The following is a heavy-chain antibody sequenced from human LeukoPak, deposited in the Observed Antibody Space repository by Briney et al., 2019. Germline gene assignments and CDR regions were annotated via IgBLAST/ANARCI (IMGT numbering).Heavy chain of an antibody. J-gene: IGHJ4*02. CDR2: ISSSSSSI. Sequence: KPGGSLRLSCAASGFTFSNYAMSWVRQAPGKGLEWVSSISSSSSSIYYAGSLKGRFTVSRDNAKNSLYLQMNSLRAEDTAVYYCAKEGRSSTPGYWGQGTLVTVSS. CDR1: GFTFSNYA. CDR3: AKEGRSSTPGY. V-gene: IGHV3-21*01. D-gene: IGHD6-13*01.